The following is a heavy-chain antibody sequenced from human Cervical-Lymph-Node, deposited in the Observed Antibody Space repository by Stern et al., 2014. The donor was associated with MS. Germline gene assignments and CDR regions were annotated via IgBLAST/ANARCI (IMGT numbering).Heavy chain of an antibody. Sequence: QVQLVQSWAEVKKPGSPVKVSCKASGCTFSSYAINWVRQAPGQGLEWIGRIIPLLGVTHYAQKFQDRVTITADKSTSTAYMDLSSLRSEDTALYYCARSPTAYSTYYVDFWGQGTQVTVSS. D-gene: IGHD2-15*01. CDR3: ARSPTAYSTYYVDF. CDR1: GCTFSSYA. J-gene: IGHJ4*02. CDR2: IIPLLGVT. V-gene: IGHV1-69*09.